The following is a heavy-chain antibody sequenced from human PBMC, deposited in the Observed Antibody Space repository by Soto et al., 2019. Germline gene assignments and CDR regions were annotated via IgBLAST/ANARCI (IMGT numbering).Heavy chain of an antibody. CDR2: VSPISGDT. J-gene: IGHJ4*02. CDR1: GYTFSDYR. CDR3: ARENWHFDY. V-gene: IGHV1-2*02. Sequence: QVQLVQSGAEVKKPGASVKVSCKTSGYTFSDYRMHWVRQAPGQGLEWMGWVSPISGDTNYAQEFQGRVNITSDPSIKTVYMELNSLTSDDTSMFYCARENWHFDYWGQGTLITVSS.